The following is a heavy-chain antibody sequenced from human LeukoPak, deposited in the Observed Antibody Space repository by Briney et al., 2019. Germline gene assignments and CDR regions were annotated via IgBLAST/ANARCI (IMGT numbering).Heavy chain of an antibody. J-gene: IGHJ5*02. D-gene: IGHD1-20*01. Sequence: SETLSLTCTVSGGSISSSSYYWGWIRQPPGKGLEWIGSIYYSGSTYYNPSLKSRVTISVDTSKNQFSLKLSSVTAADTAVYYCAREEGPLITGTANWFDPWGQGTLVTVSS. CDR3: AREEGPLITGTANWFDP. CDR1: GGSISSSSYY. V-gene: IGHV4-39*07. CDR2: IYYSGST.